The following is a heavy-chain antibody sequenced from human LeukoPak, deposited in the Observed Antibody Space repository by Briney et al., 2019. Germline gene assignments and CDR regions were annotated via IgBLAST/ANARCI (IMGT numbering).Heavy chain of an antibody. Sequence: GGSLRLSCAASGFTFSTSSMSWVRQAPGRGLEWVSLFSGSSGRTYCADSVKGRFTISRDNSKNTLYLHMNSLRAEDTAIYYCAKRYCSGGSCYHRYFDYWGQGTLVTVSS. CDR3: AKRYCSGGSCYHRYFDY. V-gene: IGHV3-23*01. CDR2: FSGSSGRT. CDR1: GFTFSTSS. J-gene: IGHJ4*02. D-gene: IGHD2-15*01.